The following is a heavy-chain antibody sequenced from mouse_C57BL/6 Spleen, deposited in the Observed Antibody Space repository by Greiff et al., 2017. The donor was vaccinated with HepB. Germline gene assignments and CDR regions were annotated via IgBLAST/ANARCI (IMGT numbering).Heavy chain of an antibody. Sequence: EVMLVESGGGLVQPGGSLSLSCAASGFTFTDYYMSWVRQPPGKALKWLGFIRNKANGYTTEYSASVKGRFTISRDNSQSILYLQMNALRAEDSATYYCARYTPLYDAMDYWGQGTSVTVSS. CDR3: ARYTPLYDAMDY. D-gene: IGHD6-1*01. CDR2: IRNKANGYTT. V-gene: IGHV7-3*01. J-gene: IGHJ4*01. CDR1: GFTFTDYY.